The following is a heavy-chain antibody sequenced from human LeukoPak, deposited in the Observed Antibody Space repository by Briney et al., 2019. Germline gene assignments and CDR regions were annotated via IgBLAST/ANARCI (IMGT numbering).Heavy chain of an antibody. V-gene: IGHV4-34*01. Sequence: SETLSLTCAVYGGSFSGYYWSWIRQPPGKGLEWIGEINHIGSTNYNPSLKSRVAISVDTSKNQFSLKLSSVTAADTAVYYCARVKPYSSGWFIGCYFDYWGQGTLVTVSS. CDR2: INHIGST. D-gene: IGHD6-19*01. J-gene: IGHJ4*02. CDR3: ARVKPYSSGWFIGCYFDY. CDR1: GGSFSGYY.